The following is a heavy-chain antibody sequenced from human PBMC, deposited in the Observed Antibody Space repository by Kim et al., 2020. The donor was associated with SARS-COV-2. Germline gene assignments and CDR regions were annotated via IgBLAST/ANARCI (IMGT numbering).Heavy chain of an antibody. CDR2: IWFDGSNR. CDR3: ARFSTTVASTAPDY. D-gene: IGHD6-19*01. V-gene: IGHV3-33*01. CDR1: GFSFSTYG. J-gene: IGHJ4*02. Sequence: GGSPRLSCAASGFSFSTYGMHWVRQAPGKGLEWVAVIWFDGSNRYYADSVKGRFSISRDNSKNTLFLHMNSLTIDDTAVYYCARFSTTVASTAPDYWGQG.